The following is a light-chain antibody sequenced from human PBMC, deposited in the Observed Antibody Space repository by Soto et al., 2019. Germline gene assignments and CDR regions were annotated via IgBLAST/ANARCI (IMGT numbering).Light chain of an antibody. Sequence: SQSGSSYLAWYQQKPGQAPRLLSYDASNRATGIPARFSGSGSLTYFQITISDLGPGDRAAYCSQLRINWPWIKFGQGTRLEIK. CDR3: QLRINWPWIK. J-gene: IGKJ5*01. CDR2: DAS. V-gene: IGKV3-11*01. CDR1: QSGSSY.